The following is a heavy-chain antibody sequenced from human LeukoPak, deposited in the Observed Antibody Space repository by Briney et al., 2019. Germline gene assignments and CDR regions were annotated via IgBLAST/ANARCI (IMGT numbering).Heavy chain of an antibody. V-gene: IGHV3-23*01. CDR1: GFTFSNYA. D-gene: IGHD2-2*01. J-gene: IGHJ4*02. CDR3: ASRPAPSLGPLDY. CDR2: FSGGGGST. Sequence: GGSLRLSCAASGFTFSNYAMAWVRQIPGKGLEWVSVFSGGGGSTYYADSVKGRFTVSRDNSKNTLYLQMNNLRVDDTAIYYCASRPAPSLGPLDYWGQGTLVIVSS.